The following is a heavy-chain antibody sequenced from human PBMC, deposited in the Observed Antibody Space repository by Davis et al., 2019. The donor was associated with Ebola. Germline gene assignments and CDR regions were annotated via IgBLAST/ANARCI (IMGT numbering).Heavy chain of an antibody. D-gene: IGHD3-10*01. V-gene: IGHV4-31*03. J-gene: IGHJ4*02. CDR3: ARVGVKSRVFDY. CDR1: GGSISSGGYY. Sequence: PSETLSLTCTVSGGSISSGGYYWSWIRQHPGKGLEWIGYIYYSGSTYYNPSLKSRVTISVDTSKNQFSLKLSSVTAADTAVYYCARVGVKSRVFDYWGQGTLVTVSS. CDR2: IYYSGST.